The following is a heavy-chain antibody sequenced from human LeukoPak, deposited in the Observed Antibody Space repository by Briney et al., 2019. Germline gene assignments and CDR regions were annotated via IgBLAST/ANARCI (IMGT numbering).Heavy chain of an antibody. CDR1: GGSMSSYY. Sequence: PSETLSLTCTVSGGSMSSYYWSWIRQPPGKGLEWIGYIYYSGSTNYNPSLKSRVTISVDTSKNQFSLKLSSVTAADTAVYYCARDLGAAAGTGIWFDPWGQGTLVTVSS. CDR3: ARDLGAAAGTGIWFDP. CDR2: IYYSGST. V-gene: IGHV4-59*01. D-gene: IGHD6-13*01. J-gene: IGHJ5*02.